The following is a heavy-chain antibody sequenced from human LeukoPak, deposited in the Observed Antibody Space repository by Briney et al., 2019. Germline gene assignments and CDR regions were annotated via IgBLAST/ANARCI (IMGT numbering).Heavy chain of an antibody. CDR2: IYHSGST. Sequence: PSETLSLTCTVSGGSISSYYWGWIRQPPGKGLEWIGSIYHSGSTYYNPSLKSRVTISVDTSKNQFSLKLSSVTAADTAVYYCAREPQVLYRSRIRWFDPWGQGTLVTVSS. D-gene: IGHD5/OR15-5a*01. J-gene: IGHJ5*02. CDR3: AREPQVLYRSRIRWFDP. V-gene: IGHV4-38-2*02. CDR1: GGSISSYY.